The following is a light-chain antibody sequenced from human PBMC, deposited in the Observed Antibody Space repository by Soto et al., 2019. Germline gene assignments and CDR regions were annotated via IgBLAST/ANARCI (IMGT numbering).Light chain of an antibody. CDR2: GAS. CDR1: QSVKSN. V-gene: IGKV3-15*01. J-gene: IGKJ1*01. CDR3: QQYNNWPRT. Sequence: IMMTQSPATLSVSPGERATLSCRASQSVKSNLAWYQQKPGQAPRLLIYGASTRATGIPARFSGSGSGTEFTLTISSLQSEDFAVYYCQQYNNWPRTFGQGTKVDIK.